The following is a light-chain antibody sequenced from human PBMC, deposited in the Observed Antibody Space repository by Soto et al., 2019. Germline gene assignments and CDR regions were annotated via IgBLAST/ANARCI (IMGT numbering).Light chain of an antibody. V-gene: IGLV2-14*01. Sequence: QSVLTQPASVSGSPGQSTTISCTGTSSDVDGYNYVSWYQQHPGKAPNLMIYEVSNRPSGVSNRFSGSKSGNTASLTISGLQAEDEADYYCSSYTSSSIDVFGTGTKVTVL. CDR2: EVS. CDR3: SSYTSSSIDV. CDR1: SSDVDGYNY. J-gene: IGLJ1*01.